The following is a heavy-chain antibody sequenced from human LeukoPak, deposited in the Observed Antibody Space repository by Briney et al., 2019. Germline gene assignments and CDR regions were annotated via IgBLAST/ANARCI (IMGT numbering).Heavy chain of an antibody. Sequence: GVSLRLSCAASRFTFSSYAMTWVRQAPRKGWKWVSSIIGTVGNTVYADSVKGRFTISRDNSKNTLYLQMNSLRAEDTAIYYCAKEREAYCSGGSCYGSDKLFPADYWGQGTLVTVSS. J-gene: IGHJ4*02. CDR1: RFTFSSYA. V-gene: IGHV3-23*01. CDR3: AKEREAYCSGGSCYGSDKLFPADY. CDR2: IIGTVGNT. D-gene: IGHD2-15*01.